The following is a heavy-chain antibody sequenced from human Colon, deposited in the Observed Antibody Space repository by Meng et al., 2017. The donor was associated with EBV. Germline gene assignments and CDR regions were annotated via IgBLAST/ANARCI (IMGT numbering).Heavy chain of an antibody. V-gene: IGHV4-31*03. D-gene: IGHD4-17*01. CDR2: IYYSGST. J-gene: IGHJ2*01. CDR1: GGSISSGNHY. CDR3: ASLYGDSSVWYLDL. Sequence: QVQLQESGPGLVKPSXXLFLTCTVSGGSISSGNHYWSCIRQHPGKGLEYIGYIYYSGSTYYNPSLKSRVIISVDTSKNQFSLRLNSVTAADTAVYYCASLYGDSSVWYLDLWGRGTLVTVSS.